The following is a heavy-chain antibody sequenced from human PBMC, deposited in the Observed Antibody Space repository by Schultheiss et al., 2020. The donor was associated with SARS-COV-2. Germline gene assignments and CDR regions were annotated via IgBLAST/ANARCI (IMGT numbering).Heavy chain of an antibody. CDR2: TWNDGSTK. V-gene: IGHV3-30*02. CDR1: GFTFSSYS. Sequence: GGSLRLSCAASGFTFSSYSMNWVRQAPGKGLEWVAVTWNDGSTKYYADSVRGRFTISRDNSKNTLYLQMNSLRAEDTAVYYCAKDRDDPWVFDYWGQGTLVTVSS. CDR3: AKDRDDPWVFDY. D-gene: IGHD5-24*01. J-gene: IGHJ4*02.